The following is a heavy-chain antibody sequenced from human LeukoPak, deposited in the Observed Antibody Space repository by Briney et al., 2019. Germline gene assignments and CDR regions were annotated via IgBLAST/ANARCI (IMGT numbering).Heavy chain of an antibody. Sequence: GGSLRLSCAASGFTFSSYSMNWVRQAPGKGLEWVTSVSSSSSYIHYADSVKGRLTISRDNAKDSLYLQMNSLRAEDTAVYYCARIGSGNDYYFDYWGQGTLVTVSS. V-gene: IGHV3-21*01. CDR2: VSSSSSYI. J-gene: IGHJ4*02. CDR1: GFTFSSYS. D-gene: IGHD5-12*01. CDR3: ARIGSGNDYYFDY.